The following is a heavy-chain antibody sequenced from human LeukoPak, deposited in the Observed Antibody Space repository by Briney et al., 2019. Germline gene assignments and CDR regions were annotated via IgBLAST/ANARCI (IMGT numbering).Heavy chain of an antibody. CDR3: TRSDGYGLVGI. CDR2: IYSSGST. D-gene: IGHD3-10*01. Sequence: SSETLSLTCSASGVSISSGSNYWGWIRQPPGKTLEWIGSIYSSGSTYYNSSLKSRVIILIDTSKNHFSLTLSSVTAADTAVYYCTRSDGYGLVGIWGQGTMVTVSS. V-gene: IGHV4-39*07. CDR1: GVSISSGSNY. J-gene: IGHJ3*01.